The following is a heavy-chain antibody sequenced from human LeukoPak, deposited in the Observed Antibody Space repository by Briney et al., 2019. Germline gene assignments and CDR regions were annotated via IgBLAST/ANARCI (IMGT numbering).Heavy chain of an antibody. J-gene: IGHJ4*02. CDR3: VASYGGYVLDY. V-gene: IGHV4-59*01. CDR2: VFNNGGT. Sequence: SETLSLTCTVSGGSISSYHWNWIRQPSGKGLEWIGIVFNNGGTKHNPSLKSLVAISVDTSKNQFALKLTSVTAADTAVYYCVASYGGYVLDYWGQGALVIVSS. CDR1: GGSISSYH. D-gene: IGHD5-12*01.